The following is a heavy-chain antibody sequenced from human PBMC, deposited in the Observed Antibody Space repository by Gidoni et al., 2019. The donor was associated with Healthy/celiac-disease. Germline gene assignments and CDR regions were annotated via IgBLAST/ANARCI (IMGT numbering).Heavy chain of an antibody. CDR1: GGSFSGYY. V-gene: IGHV4-34*01. D-gene: IGHD3-16*01. Sequence: QVQLQQWGAGLLKPSETLSLTCAVYGGSFSGYYWSWIRQPPGKGLEWIGEINQSGSTNYNPSLKSRVTISVDTSKNQFSLKLSSVTAADTAVYYCARGRGFDYWGQGTLVTVSS. CDR2: INQSGST. J-gene: IGHJ4*02. CDR3: ARGRGFDY.